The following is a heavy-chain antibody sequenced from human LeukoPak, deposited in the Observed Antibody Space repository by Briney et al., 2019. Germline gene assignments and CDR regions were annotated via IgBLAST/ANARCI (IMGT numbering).Heavy chain of an antibody. CDR3: TRPDYDSSGSTFDY. Sequence: GGSLRLSCAASGFTFSGSAMHWVRQAFGKGLEWVGRIRSKANSYATAYAASVKGRFIISRDDSKNTAYLQMNSLKTEDTAVYYCTRPDYDSSGSTFDYWGQGTLVTVSS. CDR1: GFTFSGSA. J-gene: IGHJ4*02. V-gene: IGHV3-73*01. CDR2: IRSKANSYAT. D-gene: IGHD3-22*01.